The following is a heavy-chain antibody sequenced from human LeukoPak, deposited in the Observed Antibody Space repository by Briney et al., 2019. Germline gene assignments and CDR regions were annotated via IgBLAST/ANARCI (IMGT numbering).Heavy chain of an antibody. CDR2: IYYSGST. J-gene: IGHJ4*02. V-gene: IGHV4-39*01. Sequence: SETLSLTCTVSGGSISSSSYYWGWIRQPPGKGLEWIGSIYYSGSTYYNPSLKSRVTISVDTSKNQFSLKLSSVTAADTAVYYCARPGDHSSGYTYYFDYWGQGTLVTVSS. D-gene: IGHD3-22*01. CDR1: GGSISSSSYY. CDR3: ARPGDHSSGYTYYFDY.